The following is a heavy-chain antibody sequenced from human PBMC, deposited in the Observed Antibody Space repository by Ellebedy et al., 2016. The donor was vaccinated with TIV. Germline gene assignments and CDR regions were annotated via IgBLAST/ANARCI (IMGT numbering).Heavy chain of an antibody. J-gene: IGHJ4*02. V-gene: IGHV3-11*01. CDR2: ISGSGTTI. D-gene: IGHD3-10*01. CDR3: ARARTYGSENYPYYFDY. CDR1: GFTFSDYY. Sequence: GESLKISXAASGFTFSDYYMTWIRQAPGKGLEWISYISGSGTTIYYPDSVKDRFTISRDNTKNSLYLQMNSLRAADTAVYYCARARTYGSENYPYYFDYWGQGTLVTVSS.